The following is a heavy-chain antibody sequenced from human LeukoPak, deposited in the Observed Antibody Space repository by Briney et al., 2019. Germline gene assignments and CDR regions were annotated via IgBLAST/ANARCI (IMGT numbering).Heavy chain of an antibody. CDR3: ATGRDTGYLDY. CDR1: GGSFSGYY. J-gene: IGHJ4*02. CDR2: INHSGST. V-gene: IGHV4-34*01. D-gene: IGHD2-8*02. Sequence: SETLSLTRAVYGGSFSGYYWSWIRQPPGKGLEWIGEINHSGSTNYNPSLKSRVTISVDTSKNQFSLKLSSVTAADTAVYYCATGRDTGYLDYWGQGTLVTVSS.